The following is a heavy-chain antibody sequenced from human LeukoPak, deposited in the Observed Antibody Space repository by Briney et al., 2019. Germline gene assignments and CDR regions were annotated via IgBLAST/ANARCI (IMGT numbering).Heavy chain of an antibody. D-gene: IGHD7-27*01. Sequence: GGSLRLSCAASGFTFSSYSMNWVRQAPGKGLEWVSSISSSSSYIYYADSVKGRFTISRDNSKNTLFLQMNSLRAEDTAVYYCAKDGGLWVSAHWGDSWGRGTLVTVSS. CDR1: GFTFSSYS. CDR3: AKDGGLWVSAHWGDS. J-gene: IGHJ4*02. V-gene: IGHV3-21*04. CDR2: ISSSSSYI.